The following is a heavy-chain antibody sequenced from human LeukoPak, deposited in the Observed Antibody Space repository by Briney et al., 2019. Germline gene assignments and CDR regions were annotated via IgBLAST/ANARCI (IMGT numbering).Heavy chain of an antibody. D-gene: IGHD5-18*01. CDR2: ISYDGNEK. J-gene: IGHJ4*02. Sequence: QSGGSLRLSCVASGFTFSSDAMHWVRQTPGKGLEWVAVISYDGNEKYQVDSVKGRFTISRDNSKNTLYLQMNSLRAEDTAVYYCARDPDTAMVTWWDYFDYWGQGTLVTVSS. CDR3: ARDPDTAMVTWWDYFDY. CDR1: GFTFSSDA. V-gene: IGHV3-30-3*01.